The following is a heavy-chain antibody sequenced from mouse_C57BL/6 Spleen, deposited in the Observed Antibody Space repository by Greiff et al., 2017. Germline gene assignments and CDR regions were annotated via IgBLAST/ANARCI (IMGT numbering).Heavy chain of an antibody. D-gene: IGHD2-4*01. Sequence: QVQLQESGPGLVQPSPCLSISCTVSGFSLTSYGVHWVRQSPGKGLEWLGVIWRGGGTDYHEAILSSMSTTKDNSKCHVFFIMNSLQADDTAIYYCAKRKGDYDGFAYWGQGTLVTVSA. CDR2: IWRGGGT. CDR3: AKRKGDYDGFAY. J-gene: IGHJ3*01. V-gene: IGHV2-5*01. CDR1: GFSLTSYG.